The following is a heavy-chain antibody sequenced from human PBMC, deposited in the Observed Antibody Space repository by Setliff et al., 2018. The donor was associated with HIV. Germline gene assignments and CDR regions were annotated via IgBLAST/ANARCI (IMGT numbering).Heavy chain of an antibody. CDR2: ISGSGGST. Sequence: LRLSCAASGFTFSSYAMSWVRQAPGKGLEWVSAISGSGGSTYYADSVKGRFTISRDNSKNTLYLQMNDLRAEDTGLYYCAGARPWIQLAYWGQGTLVTVSS. J-gene: IGHJ4*02. CDR1: GFTFSSYA. V-gene: IGHV3-23*01. D-gene: IGHD5-18*01. CDR3: AGARPWIQLAY.